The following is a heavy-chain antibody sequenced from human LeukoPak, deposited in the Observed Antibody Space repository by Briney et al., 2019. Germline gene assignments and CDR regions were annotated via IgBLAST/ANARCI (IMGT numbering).Heavy chain of an antibody. Sequence: GGSLRLSRAASGFTFGNYAMTWVRQAPGKGLEWVSTIRGSGVGTYYADSVKGRFTISRGNSKNTLYLQVNSLRADDTAVYYCAMETSTGWFYWGQGTLVTVSS. J-gene: IGHJ4*02. CDR2: IRGSGVGT. V-gene: IGHV3-23*01. D-gene: IGHD6-19*01. CDR3: AMETSTGWFY. CDR1: GFTFGNYA.